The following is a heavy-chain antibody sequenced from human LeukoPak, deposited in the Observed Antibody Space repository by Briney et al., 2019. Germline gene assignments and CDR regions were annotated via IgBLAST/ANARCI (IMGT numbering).Heavy chain of an antibody. D-gene: IGHD1-26*01. Sequence: GGSLRLSCAASGFTFSSYGMSWVRQAPGEGLEWVSAIGTAGDTYYPGSVKGRFTISRENAKNSLYLQMNSLRAGDTAVYYCARVGIVGANHDAFDIWGQGTMVTVSS. CDR2: IGTAGDT. V-gene: IGHV3-13*01. J-gene: IGHJ3*02. CDR3: ARVGIVGANHDAFDI. CDR1: GFTFSSYG.